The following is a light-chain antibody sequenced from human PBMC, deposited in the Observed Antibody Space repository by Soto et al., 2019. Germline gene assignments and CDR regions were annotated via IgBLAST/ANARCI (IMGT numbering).Light chain of an antibody. J-gene: IGKJ1*01. CDR1: ESINSW. V-gene: IGKV1-5*03. CDR3: QQYKNFPT. CDR2: KVS. Sequence: DIHMTQSPSTLSASVGDRVTLTCRASESINSWLAWYQQKPGKAPQLLIYKVSRLESGVPSRFSGSGSGTEFTLTINSLQPDDLGTYYCQQYKNFPTFGQGTKVEIK.